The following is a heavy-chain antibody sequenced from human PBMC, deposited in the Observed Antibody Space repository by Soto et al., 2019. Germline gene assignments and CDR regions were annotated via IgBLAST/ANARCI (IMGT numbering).Heavy chain of an antibody. V-gene: IGHV4-4*02. Sequence: QVQLQESGPGLVKPSGTLSLTCAVSGGSISSSNWWSWVRQPPGKGREWIGEIYHSGSTNYNPSLKSRVTISVDKSKNQFSLKLSSVTAADTAVYDGARRWMVRGVMNGFDPWGQGTLVTVSS. CDR2: IYHSGST. D-gene: IGHD3-10*01. CDR3: ARRWMVRGVMNGFDP. CDR1: GGSISSSNW. J-gene: IGHJ5*02.